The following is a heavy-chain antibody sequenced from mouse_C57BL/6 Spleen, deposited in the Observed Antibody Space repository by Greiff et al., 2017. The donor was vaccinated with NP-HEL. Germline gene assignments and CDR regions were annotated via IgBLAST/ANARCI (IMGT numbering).Heavy chain of an antibody. Sequence: QVQLQQSGAELVKPGASVKISCKASGYAFSSYWMNWVKQRPGKGLEWIGQIYPGDGDTNYNGKFKGKATLTADKSSSTAYMQLSSLTSEDSAVYFCAREDYGSPRFAYWGQGTLVTVSA. D-gene: IGHD1-1*01. J-gene: IGHJ3*01. V-gene: IGHV1-80*01. CDR2: IYPGDGDT. CDR1: GYAFSSYW. CDR3: AREDYGSPRFAY.